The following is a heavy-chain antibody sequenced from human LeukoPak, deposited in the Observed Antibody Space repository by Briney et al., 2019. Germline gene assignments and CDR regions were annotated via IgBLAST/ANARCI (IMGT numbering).Heavy chain of an antibody. J-gene: IGHJ6*02. CDR1: GFTFSSCS. V-gene: IGHV3-48*01. D-gene: IGHD3-9*01. Sequence: GGSLRLSCAASGFTFSSCSMNWVRQAPGKGLEWVSYISSSSSTIYYADSVKGRFTISRDNAKNSLYLQMNSLRAEDTAVYYCARVRDYDILTGLLVWGQGTTVTVSS. CDR2: ISSSSSTI. CDR3: ARVRDYDILTGLLV.